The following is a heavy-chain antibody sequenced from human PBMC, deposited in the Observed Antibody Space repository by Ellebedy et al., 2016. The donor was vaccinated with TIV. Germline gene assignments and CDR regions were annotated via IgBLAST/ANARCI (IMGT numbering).Heavy chain of an antibody. J-gene: IGHJ1*01. D-gene: IGHD6-6*01. CDR1: GFTFSSNA. V-gene: IGHV3-23*01. Sequence: PGGSLRLSCAASGFTFSSNAMSWVRQAPGKGLEWISSITSSGDNTYYADSVKGRFTISRDNSKNTLYLHMNSLRAEDTAVYYCMFKGLSARLYWGQGTLVTVSS. CDR3: MFKGLSARLY. CDR2: ITSSGDNT.